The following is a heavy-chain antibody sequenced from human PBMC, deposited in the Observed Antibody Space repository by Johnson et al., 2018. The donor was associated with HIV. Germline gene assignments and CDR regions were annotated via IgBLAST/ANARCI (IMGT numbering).Heavy chain of an antibody. V-gene: IGHV3-30*04. J-gene: IGHJ3*02. CDR3: ARGRAVAGTRAFEI. CDR1: GFTFSSYA. Sequence: QVQLVESGGGVVQPGRSLRLSCAASGFTFSSYAMHWVRQAPGKGLEWVAVISYDGSNKYYADSVKGRFTISRDNSKNTLYLQMNSLGAEDTAVYYCARGRAVAGTRAFEIWGQGTMVTVSS. CDR2: ISYDGSNK. D-gene: IGHD6-19*01.